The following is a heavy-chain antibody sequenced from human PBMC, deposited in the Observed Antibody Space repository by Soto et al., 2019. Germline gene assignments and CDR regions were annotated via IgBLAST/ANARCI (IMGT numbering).Heavy chain of an antibody. V-gene: IGHV3-23*01. CDR3: AKAVVITGINYYYMDV. J-gene: IGHJ6*03. Sequence: PGGPQRVSWAASGLNCSSLARSWVSQAPGKGLEWVSAISGSGGSTYYADSVKGRFTISRDNSKNTLYLQMNSLRAEDTAVYYCAKAVVITGINYYYMDVWGKGTTVTVSS. CDR2: ISGSGGST. CDR1: GLNCSSLA. D-gene: IGHD1-20*01.